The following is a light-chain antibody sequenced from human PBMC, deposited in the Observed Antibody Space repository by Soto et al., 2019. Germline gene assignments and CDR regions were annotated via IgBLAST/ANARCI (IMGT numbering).Light chain of an antibody. CDR2: DVS. V-gene: IGLV2-14*03. J-gene: IGLJ2*01. CDR1: SSDVGAYNY. Sequence: QSALTQPASVSGSPGQSITISCTGTSSDVGAYNYVSWYQHYPGKAPKLMIYDVSNRPSGVSNRFSGSKSGNTASLTISGLQAEDEPDYYCSSYTAISTVVFGGGTKLTFL. CDR3: SSYTAISTVV.